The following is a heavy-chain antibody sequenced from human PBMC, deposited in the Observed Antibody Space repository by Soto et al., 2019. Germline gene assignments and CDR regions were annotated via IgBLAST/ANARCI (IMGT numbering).Heavy chain of an antibody. V-gene: IGHV4-34*01. CDR1: GGSFSGYY. CDR3: AKRRERYYDFWSARAPSWFDP. CDR2: INHSGST. D-gene: IGHD3-3*01. J-gene: IGHJ5*02. Sequence: SETLSLTCAVYGGSFSGYYWSWIRQPPGKGLEWIGEINHSGSTNYNPSLKSRVTISVDTSKDQFSLKLSSVTAADTAVYYCAKRRERYYDFWSARAPSWFDPWGQGTLVTVSS.